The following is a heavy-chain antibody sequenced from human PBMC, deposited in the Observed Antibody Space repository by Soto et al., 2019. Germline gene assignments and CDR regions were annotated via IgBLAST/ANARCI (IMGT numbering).Heavy chain of an antibody. J-gene: IGHJ4*02. CDR2: IKTKNEGAST. Sequence: EVQLVESGGGLVKPGESLRLSCTASGFSFSSAWMNWVRQAPGKGLEWVGRIKTKNEGASTQYPAPVKGRSTISRDDSRNTLSLPLSSLKIEDTGVYYCTTGSYDGYWGQGTLVTVSS. D-gene: IGHD1-1*01. CDR1: GFSFSSAW. CDR3: TTGSYDGY. V-gene: IGHV3-15*07.